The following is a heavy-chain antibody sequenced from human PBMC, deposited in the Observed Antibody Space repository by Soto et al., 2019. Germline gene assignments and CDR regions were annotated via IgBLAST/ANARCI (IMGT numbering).Heavy chain of an antibody. CDR1: GFTFSSYG. CDR3: AKDAIVVVHGAYYYYGMDV. Sequence: QVQLVESGGGVVQPGRSLRLSCAASGFTFSSYGMHWVRQAPGKGLEWVAVISYDGSNKYYADSVKGRFTISRDNCKHTLFLEMNSLRAEDTAVYYCAKDAIVVVHGAYYYYGMDVWGRGGTVTVSS. V-gene: IGHV3-30*18. D-gene: IGHD2-2*01. CDR2: ISYDGSNK. J-gene: IGHJ6*02.